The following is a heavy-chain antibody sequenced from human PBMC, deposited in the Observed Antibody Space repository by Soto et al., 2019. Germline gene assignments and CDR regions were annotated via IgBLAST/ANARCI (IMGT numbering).Heavy chain of an antibody. CDR3: ARSPHYYGSGRLNYGMDV. V-gene: IGHV1-69*13. D-gene: IGHD3-10*01. J-gene: IGHJ6*02. CDR2: IIPIFGTA. CDR1: GGTFSSYA. Sequence: SVKVSCKAAGGTFSSYAISWVRKAPGQGLEWMGGIIPIFGTANYAQKFQGRVTITADESTSTAYMELSSLRSEDTAVYYCARSPHYYGSGRLNYGMDVWGQGTTVTVSS.